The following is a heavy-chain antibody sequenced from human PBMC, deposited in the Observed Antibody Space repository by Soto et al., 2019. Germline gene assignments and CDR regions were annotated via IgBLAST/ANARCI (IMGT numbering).Heavy chain of an antibody. CDR3: ARESPYSSGWSDAFDI. CDR2: ISYDGSNK. D-gene: IGHD6-19*01. V-gene: IGHV3-30-3*01. J-gene: IGHJ3*02. CDR1: GFTFSSYA. Sequence: GGSLRLSXAASGFTFSSYAMHWVRQAPGKGLEWVAVISYDGSNKYYADSVKGRFTISRDNSKSTLYLQMNSLRAEDTAVYYCARESPYSSGWSDAFDIWGQGTMVTVSS.